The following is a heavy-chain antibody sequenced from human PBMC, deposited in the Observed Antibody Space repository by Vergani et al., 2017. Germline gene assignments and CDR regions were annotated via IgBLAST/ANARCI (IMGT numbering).Heavy chain of an antibody. D-gene: IGHD5-24*01. CDR2: IYYSGST. V-gene: IGHV4-59*01. CDR1: GGSISSYY. Sequence: QVQLQESGPGLVKPSETLSLTCTVSGGSISSYYWRWIRQPPGKGLEWIGYIYYSGSTNYNPSLKSRVTISVDTSKNQFSLKLSSVTAADTAGYYCARGADKDGYNKLAAFDIWGQGTMVTVSS. CDR3: ARGADKDGYNKLAAFDI. J-gene: IGHJ3*02.